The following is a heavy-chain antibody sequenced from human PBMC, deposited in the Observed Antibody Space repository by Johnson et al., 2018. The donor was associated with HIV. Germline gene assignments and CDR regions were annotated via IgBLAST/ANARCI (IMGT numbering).Heavy chain of an antibody. V-gene: IGHV3-15*01. J-gene: IGHJ3*01. Sequence: VQLVESGGGLVKPGGSLRLSCAASGFIFSNAWMSWVRQAPGKGLEWVGRFKSKTDGGTTDYAAPVKGRFTISRDDSKNTLYLQMNSQKIEDTAVYYCARRTLGGYCPKGICPINAFDVWGQGTMVTVAS. D-gene: IGHD2-8*01. CDR1: GFIFSNAW. CDR2: FKSKTDGGTT. CDR3: ARRTLGGYCPKGICPINAFDV.